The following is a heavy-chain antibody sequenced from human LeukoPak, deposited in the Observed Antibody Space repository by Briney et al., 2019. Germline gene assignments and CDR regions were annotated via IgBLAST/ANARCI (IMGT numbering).Heavy chain of an antibody. CDR1: GGSFSAYY. CDR3: ARLVGATKRGPPPHRGGRWYFDL. D-gene: IGHD1-26*01. V-gene: IGHV4-34*01. J-gene: IGHJ2*01. Sequence: SETLSLTCAVYGGSFSAYYWSWIRQPPGKGLEWIGEINHSGSTNYNPSLKSRVTISVDTSKNQFSLKLSSVTAADTAVYYCARLVGATKRGPPPHRGGRWYFDLWGRGTLVTASS. CDR2: INHSGST.